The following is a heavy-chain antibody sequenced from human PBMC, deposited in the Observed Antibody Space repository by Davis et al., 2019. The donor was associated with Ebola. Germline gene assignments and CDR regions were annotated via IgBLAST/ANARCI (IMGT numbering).Heavy chain of an antibody. V-gene: IGHV3-73*01. Sequence: GRSLRLSCAASGFTFSGSAMHWVRQVSGKGLEWVGRIRSKANSYATAYAASVKGRFTTSRDDSKNMAYLQMNSLKTEDTAVYYCTGRTTYYYDSSEMWGQGTLVTVSS. CDR2: IRSKANSYAT. CDR1: GFTFSGSA. J-gene: IGHJ4*02. CDR3: TGRTTYYYDSSEM. D-gene: IGHD3-22*01.